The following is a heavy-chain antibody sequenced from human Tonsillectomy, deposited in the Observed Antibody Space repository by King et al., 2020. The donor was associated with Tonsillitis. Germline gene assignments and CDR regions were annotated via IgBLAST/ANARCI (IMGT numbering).Heavy chain of an antibody. CDR2: INHSGAT. CDR1: GAPLNEYF. CDR3: ARGLRFFEWSPTGPSYYYYYGTDV. D-gene: IGHD3-3*01. Sequence: VQLQQWGAGLLKPSRTLSLTCEVSGAPLNEYFWSWVRQTPGKGLEWIGDINHSGATDYNPSLKSRVTISIDTSKSQFSLKLRSVTAADTATYYCARGLRFFEWSPTGPSYYYYYGTDVWGQGTTVTVSS. V-gene: IGHV4-34*01. J-gene: IGHJ6*02.